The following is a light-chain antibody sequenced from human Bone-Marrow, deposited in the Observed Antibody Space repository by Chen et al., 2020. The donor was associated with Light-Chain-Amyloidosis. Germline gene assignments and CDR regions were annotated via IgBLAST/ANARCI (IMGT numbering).Light chain of an antibody. CDR1: DLPTKY. CDR2: RDT. V-gene: IGLV3-25*03. Sequence: SYELTQPPSVSVSPGQTARITCSGDDLPTKYAYWYQQKPGQAPVLVIHRDTERPSGISERFSGTSSGTTAALTISAVQAGDEAGYHCQAADSSGTYEVIFGGGTKLTVL. J-gene: IGLJ2*01. CDR3: QAADSSGTYEVI.